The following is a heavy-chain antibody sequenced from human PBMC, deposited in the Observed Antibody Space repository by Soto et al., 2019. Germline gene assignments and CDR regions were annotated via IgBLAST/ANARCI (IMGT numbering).Heavy chain of an antibody. CDR1: GFAVRSTN. D-gene: IGHD3-10*01. Sequence: EVQLVESGGGLIQPGGSLRLSSAACGFAVRSTNMNWFRQAPGKGLEWVSIKYSGGSTYYADSVKGRFTISRDNSKNTLYLQMNSLRVEDTAVYYCARDQTGMDVWGQGTTVTVSS. CDR3: ARDQTGMDV. V-gene: IGHV3-53*01. J-gene: IGHJ6*02. CDR2: KYSGGST.